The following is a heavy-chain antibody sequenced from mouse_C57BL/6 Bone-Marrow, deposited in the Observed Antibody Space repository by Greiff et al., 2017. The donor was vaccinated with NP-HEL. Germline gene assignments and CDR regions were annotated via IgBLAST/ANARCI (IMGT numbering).Heavy chain of an antibody. J-gene: IGHJ1*03. CDR3: ARDRDDYYGSSLYWYFDV. D-gene: IGHD1-1*01. Sequence: VQLQQPGAELVKPGASVKLSCKASGYTFTSYWMQWVKQRPGQGLEWIGEIDPSDSYTNYNQKFKGKATLTVDTSSSTGYMQLSSLTSEDSAVYYCARDRDDYYGSSLYWYFDVWGTGTTVTVSS. CDR2: IDPSDSYT. CDR1: GYTFTSYW. V-gene: IGHV1-50*01.